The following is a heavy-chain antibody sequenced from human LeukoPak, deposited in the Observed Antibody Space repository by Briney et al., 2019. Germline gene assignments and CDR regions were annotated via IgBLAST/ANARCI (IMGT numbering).Heavy chain of an antibody. Sequence: GGSLRLSCAASGFTFSSYAMSWVRQAPGKGLEWVSAISGSGGSTYYADSVKSRFTISRDNSKNTLCLQMNSLRAEDTAVYYCAKDDDSSGFDYWGQGTLVTVSS. CDR2: ISGSGGST. J-gene: IGHJ4*02. CDR3: AKDDDSSGFDY. V-gene: IGHV3-23*01. D-gene: IGHD3-22*01. CDR1: GFTFSSYA.